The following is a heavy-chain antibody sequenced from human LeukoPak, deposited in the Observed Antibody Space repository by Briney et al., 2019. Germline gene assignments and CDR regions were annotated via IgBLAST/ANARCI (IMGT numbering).Heavy chain of an antibody. J-gene: IGHJ4*02. CDR3: ARGSGLDYDILTGYYTLDY. CDR1: GYTFTSYA. CDR2: INTNTGNP. Sequence: ASVKVSCKASGYTFTSYAMNWVRQAPGQGLEWMGWINTNTGNPAYAQGFTGRFVFSLDTSVSTAYLQISSLRAEDTAVYYRARGSGLDYDILTGYYTLDYWGQGTLVTVSS. V-gene: IGHV7-4-1*02. D-gene: IGHD3-9*01.